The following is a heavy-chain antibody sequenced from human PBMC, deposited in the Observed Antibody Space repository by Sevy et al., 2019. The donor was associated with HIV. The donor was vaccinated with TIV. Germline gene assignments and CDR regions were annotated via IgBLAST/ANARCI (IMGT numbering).Heavy chain of an antibody. Sequence: SETLSLTCTVSGGSISSSSYYWGWIRQPPGKGLEWIGSIYYSGSPYYNPSLKSRVTISVDTSKNQFSLKLSPVTAADTAVYYCARGTLNYDILTGYFGWFDPWGQGTLVTVSS. CDR2: IYYSGSP. D-gene: IGHD3-9*01. J-gene: IGHJ5*02. CDR1: GGSISSSSYY. V-gene: IGHV4-39*01. CDR3: ARGTLNYDILTGYFGWFDP.